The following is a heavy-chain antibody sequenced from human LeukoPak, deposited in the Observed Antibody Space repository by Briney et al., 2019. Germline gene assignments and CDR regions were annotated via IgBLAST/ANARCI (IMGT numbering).Heavy chain of an antibody. Sequence: SVKVSCKASGGTFSSYAISWVRQAPGQGLERMGRIIPILGIANYAQKFQGRVTITADKSTSTAYMELSSLRSEDTAVYYCARDGIAAAGRGDYFDYWGQGTLVTVSS. J-gene: IGHJ4*02. CDR3: ARDGIAAAGRGDYFDY. D-gene: IGHD6-13*01. CDR2: IIPILGIA. V-gene: IGHV1-69*04. CDR1: GGTFSSYA.